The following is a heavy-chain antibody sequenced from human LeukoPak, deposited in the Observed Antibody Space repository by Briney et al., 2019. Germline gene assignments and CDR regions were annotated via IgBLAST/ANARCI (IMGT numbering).Heavy chain of an antibody. CDR2: IYYSGST. Sequence: SETLSLTCTVSGGSISSSSYYWGWIRQPPGKGLEWIGSIYYSGSTYYNPSLKSRVTISVDTSKNQFSLKLSSVTAADTAVYYCARKGYYYGSGSFPNWFDPRGQGTLVTVSS. CDR1: GGSISSSSYY. J-gene: IGHJ5*02. D-gene: IGHD3-10*01. V-gene: IGHV4-39*07. CDR3: ARKGYYYGSGSFPNWFDP.